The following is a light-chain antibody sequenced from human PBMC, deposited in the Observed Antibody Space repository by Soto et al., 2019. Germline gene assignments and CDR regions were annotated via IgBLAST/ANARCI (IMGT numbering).Light chain of an antibody. CDR1: ETVRTN. Sequence: IVMTQSPATLSVSPGERVTLSCRASETVRTNLAWFQQKPGQTPRLLIFGASTRATGIPTRFTGSGSETEFTLTISSLQSEDFAVYYCQQYTNWPPITFGQGTRLEI. CDR2: GAS. V-gene: IGKV3-15*01. CDR3: QQYTNWPPIT. J-gene: IGKJ5*01.